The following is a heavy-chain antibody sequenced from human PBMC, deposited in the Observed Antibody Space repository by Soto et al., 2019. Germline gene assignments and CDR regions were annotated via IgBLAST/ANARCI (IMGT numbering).Heavy chain of an antibody. D-gene: IGHD2-15*01. CDR1: GGSIISGGYY. CDR2: IYYSGST. J-gene: IGHJ4*02. V-gene: IGHV4-31*03. CDR3: ARFRSTVVAASYFDY. Sequence: SETLSHTCTVSGGSIISGGYYWSWIRKHPGKGLEWIGYIYYSGSTYYNPSLKSRVTISVDTSKNQFSLKLSSVTAADTAVYYCARFRSTVVAASYFDYWGQGTLVTVSS.